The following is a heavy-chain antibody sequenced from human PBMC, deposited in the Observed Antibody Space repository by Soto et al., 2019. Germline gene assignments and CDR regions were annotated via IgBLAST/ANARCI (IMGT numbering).Heavy chain of an antibody. J-gene: IGHJ6*02. CDR1: GGTFSSYA. D-gene: IGHD5-18*01. V-gene: IGHV1-69*06. CDR2: IIPIFGTA. CDR3: AREGTAMATRHWDYYYGMDV. Sequence: QVQLVQSGAEVKKPRSSVKVSCKASGGTFSSYAISWVRQAPGQGLEWMGGIIPIFGTANYAQKFQSRVTMTADKSTSTAYMELSSLRCDDSAVYYCAREGTAMATRHWDYYYGMDVWCQGTTVTVSS.